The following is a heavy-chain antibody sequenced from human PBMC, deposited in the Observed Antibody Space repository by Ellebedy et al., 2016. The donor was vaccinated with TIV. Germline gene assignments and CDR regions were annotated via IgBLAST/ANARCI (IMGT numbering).Heavy chain of an antibody. D-gene: IGHD3-10*01. V-gene: IGHV5-51*01. CDR1: GDSFNSYW. CDR2: IYVGDSDT. Sequence: KVSCKGSGDSFNSYWIGWARQMPGKGLEWMGIIYVGDSDTRYSPSFQGQVTISADKSTSTAYLQWSSLKASDTAMYYCARHGVRATIAWFDPWGQGTLVTVSS. J-gene: IGHJ5*02. CDR3: ARHGVRATIAWFDP.